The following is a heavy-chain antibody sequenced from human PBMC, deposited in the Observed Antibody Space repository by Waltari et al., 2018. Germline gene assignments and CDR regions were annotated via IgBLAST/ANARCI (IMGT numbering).Heavy chain of an antibody. V-gene: IGHV4-34*01. D-gene: IGHD3-3*01. J-gene: IGHJ6*02. CDR3: ARGPRPVFWSGYSPRVGMDV. CDR1: GGSFSGYY. Sequence: QVQLQQWGAGLLKPSETLSLTCAVYGGSFSGYYWSWIRQPPGKGLEWIGEINHSGSTNYNPSLKSRVTISVDTSKNQFSLKLSSVTAADTAVYYCARGPRPVFWSGYSPRVGMDVWGQGTTVTVSS. CDR2: INHSGST.